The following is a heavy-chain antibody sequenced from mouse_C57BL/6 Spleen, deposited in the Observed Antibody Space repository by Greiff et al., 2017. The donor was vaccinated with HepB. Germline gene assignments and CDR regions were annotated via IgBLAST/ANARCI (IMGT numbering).Heavy chain of an antibody. CDR2: ISYDGSN. J-gene: IGHJ4*01. CDR1: GYSITSGYY. D-gene: IGHD4-1*01. Sequence: EVQLVESGPGLVKPSQSLSLTCSVTGYSITSGYYWNWIRQFPGNQLEWMGYISYDGSNNYNPSLKNRISITRDTSKNQFFLKLNSVTTEDTATYDCARDLGFLDYWGQGTSVTVSS. V-gene: IGHV3-6*01. CDR3: ARDLGFLDY.